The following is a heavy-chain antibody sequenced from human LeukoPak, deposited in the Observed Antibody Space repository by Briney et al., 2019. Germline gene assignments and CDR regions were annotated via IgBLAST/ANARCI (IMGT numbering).Heavy chain of an antibody. CDR1: GGSFSGYY. V-gene: IGHV4-34*01. D-gene: IGHD2-15*01. CDR2: INHSGST. J-gene: IGHJ5*02. CDR3: ARGRHGSLLLPSWFDP. Sequence: SKTLSLTCAVYGGSFSGYYWSWIRQPPGKGLEWIGEINHSGSTNYNPSLKSRVTMSVDPSKNPFSLKLSSVTAADTAVYYCARGRHGSLLLPSWFDPWGQGTLVTVSS.